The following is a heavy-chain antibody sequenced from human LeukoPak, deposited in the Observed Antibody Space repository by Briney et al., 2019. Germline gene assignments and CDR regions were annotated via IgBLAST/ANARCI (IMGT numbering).Heavy chain of an antibody. CDR3: ARDRRREWFDP. D-gene: IGHD5-24*01. J-gene: IGHJ5*02. Sequence: ASVKVSCKASGYSFVLYGISWVRQAPGQGLEWMGWINPNSGGTNYAQKFQGRVTMTRDTSISTAYMELSRLRSDDTAVYYCARDRRREWFDPWGQGTLVTVSS. CDR2: INPNSGGT. CDR1: GYSFVLYG. V-gene: IGHV1-2*02.